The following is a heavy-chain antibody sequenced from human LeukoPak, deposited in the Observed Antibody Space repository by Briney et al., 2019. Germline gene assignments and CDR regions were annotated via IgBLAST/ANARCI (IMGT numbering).Heavy chain of an antibody. CDR3: AREDYYGSSGYYSY. V-gene: IGHV6-1*01. D-gene: IGHD3-22*01. CDR2: TYYRSKWYN. Sequence: SQTLSLTCAISGDSASSNSAAWNWIRQSPSRGLEWLGRTYYRSKWYNDYAVSVKSRITINPDTSKNQFSLHLNSVTPEDTSVYYCAREDYYGSSGYYSYWGQGTLVTVSS. J-gene: IGHJ4*02. CDR1: GDSASSNSAA.